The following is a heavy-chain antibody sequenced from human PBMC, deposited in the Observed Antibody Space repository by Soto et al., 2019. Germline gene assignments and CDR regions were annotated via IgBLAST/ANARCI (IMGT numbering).Heavy chain of an antibody. CDR1: GYTFTSYA. J-gene: IGHJ6*02. CDR2: INAGNGNT. D-gene: IGHD6-6*01. V-gene: IGHV1-3*01. Sequence: ASVKVSCKASGYTFTSYAMHWVRQAPGQRLEWMGWINAGNGNTKYSQKFQGRVTITRDTSASTAYMELSSLRSEDTAVYYCARSRGIAARQLSKTKRYYYYGMDVWGQGTTVTVSS. CDR3: ARSRGIAARQLSKTKRYYYYGMDV.